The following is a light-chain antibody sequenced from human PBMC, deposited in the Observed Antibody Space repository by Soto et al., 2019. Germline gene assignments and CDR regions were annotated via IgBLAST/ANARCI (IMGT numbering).Light chain of an antibody. CDR1: QSVSSN. Sequence: EIVMTQSPATLSVSPGERATLSCRASQSVSSNLAWYQQKPGQAPRLLIYAASTRASGFPARFSGSGSGTEFTLTITSLQSEDSAVYYCQQYKNWPPYTFGQGTKLEIK. J-gene: IGKJ2*01. CDR3: QQYKNWPPYT. V-gene: IGKV3-15*01. CDR2: AAS.